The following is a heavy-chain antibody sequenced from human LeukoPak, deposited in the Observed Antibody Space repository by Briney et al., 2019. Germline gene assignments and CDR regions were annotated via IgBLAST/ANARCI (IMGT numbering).Heavy chain of an antibody. CDR2: ISYSGST. CDR3: ARLRGFGELFTAFDM. V-gene: IGHV4-39*01. Sequence: SETLSLTCTVSGGSVRRSHYYWGWIRQPPGKGLEWIGSISYSGSTYYHPSLKSRVTISVDTSKTQFSLMLSSVTAADTAEYYCARLRGFGELFTAFDMWGQGTMVTVSS. J-gene: IGHJ3*02. D-gene: IGHD3-10*01. CDR1: GGSVRRSHYY.